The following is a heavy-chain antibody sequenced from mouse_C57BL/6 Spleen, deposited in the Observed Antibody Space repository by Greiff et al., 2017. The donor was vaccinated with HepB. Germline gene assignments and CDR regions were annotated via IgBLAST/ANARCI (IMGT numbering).Heavy chain of an antibody. V-gene: IGHV1-85*01. CDR1: GYTFTSYD. CDR3: ASWDSSGFDY. D-gene: IGHD3-2*02. CDR2: IYPRDGST. J-gene: IGHJ2*01. Sequence: QVQLQQSGPELVKPGASVKLSCKASGYTFTSYDINWVKQRPGQGLEWIGWIYPRDGSTKYNEKFKGKATLTVDTSSSTAYMELHSLPSEDSAVYCSASWDSSGFDYWGQGTTLTGSS.